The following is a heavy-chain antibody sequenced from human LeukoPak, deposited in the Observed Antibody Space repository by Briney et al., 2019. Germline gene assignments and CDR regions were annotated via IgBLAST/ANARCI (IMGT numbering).Heavy chain of an antibody. CDR1: GVTFSGSA. CDR2: IRSKANNYAT. J-gene: IGHJ4*02. V-gene: IGHV3-73*01. CDR3: TGDNFDSSVKFDY. Sequence: TGGSLRLSCVVSGVTFSGSAVHWVRQASGKGLEWVGRIRSKANNYATAYAASVKGRFTISRDDSKNTAYLQMNSLKTEDTAVYYCTGDNFDSSVKFDYWGQGTLVTVSS. D-gene: IGHD3-22*01.